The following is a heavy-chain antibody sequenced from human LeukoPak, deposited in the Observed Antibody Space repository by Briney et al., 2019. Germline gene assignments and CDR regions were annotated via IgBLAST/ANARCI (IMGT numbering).Heavy chain of an antibody. D-gene: IGHD3-22*01. V-gene: IGHV3-7*01. Sequence: GSLRLSCAASGFTFSSYWMSWVRQAPGKGLEWVANIKQDGSEKYYVDSVKGRFTISRDNAKNSLYLQMNSLRAEDTAVYYCARDPPRYDSSGYFSWGQGTLVTVSS. CDR2: IKQDGSEK. CDR3: ARDPPRYDSSGYFS. J-gene: IGHJ5*02. CDR1: GFTFSSYW.